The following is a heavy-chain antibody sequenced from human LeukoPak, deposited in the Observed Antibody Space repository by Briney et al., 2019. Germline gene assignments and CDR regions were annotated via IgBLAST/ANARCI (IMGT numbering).Heavy chain of an antibody. CDR2: IIPIFGTA. V-gene: IGHV1-69*13. J-gene: IGHJ4*02. D-gene: IGHD2-2*01. CDR3: ARGLSARRYCSSTSCYGDDY. CDR1: GGTFSSYA. Sequence: ASVKVSCKASGGTFSSYAISWVRQAPGQGLEWMGGIIPIFGTANYAQKFQGRVTITADESTSTAYMELSSLRSEDTAVYYCARGLSARRYCSSTSCYGDDYWGQGTLVTVSS.